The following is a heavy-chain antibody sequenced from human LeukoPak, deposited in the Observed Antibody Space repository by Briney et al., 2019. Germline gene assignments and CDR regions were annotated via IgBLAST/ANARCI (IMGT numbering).Heavy chain of an antibody. J-gene: IGHJ3*02. D-gene: IGHD6-19*01. CDR3: AKAESGWETDGFDI. Sequence: PGRSLRLSCAASGFTFSSYGMHWVRQAPGKGLEWVAVISYDGSNKYYADSVKGRFTISRDNSKNTLYLQMNSLRAEDMAVYYCAKAESGWETDGFDIWGQGTMVTVSS. CDR1: GFTFSSYG. V-gene: IGHV3-30*18. CDR2: ISYDGSNK.